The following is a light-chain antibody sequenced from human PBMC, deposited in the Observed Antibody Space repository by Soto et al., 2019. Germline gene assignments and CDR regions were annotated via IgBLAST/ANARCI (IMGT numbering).Light chain of an antibody. CDR3: QTWGNGIRV. CDR2: VNSDGSH. Sequence: QTVVTQSPSASASLGASVKLTCTVSRGHSSYAIAWHQQQPEKGPRYLMKVNSDGSHNKGDGIPDRFSGSGSGAERYLTISGLQSEDEADYYCQTWGNGIRVFGGGTKVTVL. V-gene: IGLV4-69*01. CDR1: RGHSSYA. J-gene: IGLJ3*02.